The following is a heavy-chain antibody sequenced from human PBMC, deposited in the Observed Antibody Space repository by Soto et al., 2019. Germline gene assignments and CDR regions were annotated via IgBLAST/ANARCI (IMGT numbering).Heavy chain of an antibody. V-gene: IGHV4-34*01. Sequence: PSETLSLTCAVYGGSFSGYYWSWIRQPPGKELEWFGEINHSGSTNYNPSLKSRVTISVDTSKNQFSLKLSSVTAADTAVYYCARGDNGSGSYSFYYYYYGMDVWGQGTTVTVSS. D-gene: IGHD3-10*01. J-gene: IGHJ6*02. CDR3: ARGDNGSGSYSFYYYYYGMDV. CDR1: GGSFSGYY. CDR2: INHSGST.